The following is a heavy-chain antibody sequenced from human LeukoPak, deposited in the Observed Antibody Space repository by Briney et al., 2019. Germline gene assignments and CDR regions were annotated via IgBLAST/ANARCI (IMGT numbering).Heavy chain of an antibody. V-gene: IGHV1-69*04. CDR1: GGTFSSYA. CDR2: IIPIFGIA. CDR3: AREGFTIFGVVIDYYYGMDV. J-gene: IGHJ6*02. Sequence: GASVKVPCKASGGTFSSYAISWVRQAPGQGLEWMGRIIPIFGIANYAQKFQGRVTITADKSTSTAYMELSSLRSEDTAVYYCAREGFTIFGVVIDYYYGMDVWGQGTTVTVSS. D-gene: IGHD3-3*01.